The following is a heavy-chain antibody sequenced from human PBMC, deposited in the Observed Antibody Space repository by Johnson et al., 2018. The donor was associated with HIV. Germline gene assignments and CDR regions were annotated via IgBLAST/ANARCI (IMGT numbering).Heavy chain of an antibody. CDR3: ASLGLDLLVKAPLSVVFDAFDI. CDR2: ISSSGTIV. Sequence: QVQLVESGGGLVKPGGSLRLSCAASGFTFSDYYMSWIRQAPGKGLEWVSYISSSGTIVYYADSVKGRFTISRDTSKNTLYLQMNSLRAEDTAVYYCASLGLDLLVKAPLSVVFDAFDIWGQGTMVTVSS. J-gene: IGHJ3*02. D-gene: IGHD3-16*01. V-gene: IGHV3-11*04. CDR1: GFTFSDYY.